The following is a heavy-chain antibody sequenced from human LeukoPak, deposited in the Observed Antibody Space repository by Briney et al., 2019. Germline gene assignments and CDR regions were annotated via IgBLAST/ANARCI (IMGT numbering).Heavy chain of an antibody. CDR2: TYPGDSDT. D-gene: IGHD6-13*01. V-gene: IGHV5-51*01. Sequence: GESLKISCKGSGYSFTSYWIGWVRQMPGKGLEWMGLTYPGDSDTRYSPSFQGQVTFSVDASISTAYLQLSGLRASDTAIYYCVRFGLTSSLDYWGQGTLVTVSS. CDR3: VRFGLTSSLDY. CDR1: GYSFTSYW. J-gene: IGHJ4*02.